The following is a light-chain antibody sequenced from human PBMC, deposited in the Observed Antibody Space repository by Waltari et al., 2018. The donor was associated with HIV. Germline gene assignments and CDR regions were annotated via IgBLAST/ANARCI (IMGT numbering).Light chain of an antibody. Sequence: QSVLTQPPSESGVPGQKVFISCSGSTSDIGNNHVYWFQQFPGVPPKGLIYKNTKRPSWVPDRFSGSKSGTSASLAISGRRTDDDAEIYCATWDDTRSGCVFGGGTKLTVL. CDR2: KNT. CDR3: ATWDDTRSGCV. V-gene: IGLV1-47*01. J-gene: IGLJ3*02. CDR1: TSDIGNNH.